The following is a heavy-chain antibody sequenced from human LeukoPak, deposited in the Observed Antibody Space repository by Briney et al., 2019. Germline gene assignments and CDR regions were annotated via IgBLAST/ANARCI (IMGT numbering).Heavy chain of an antibody. CDR3: ARDAHPTYDSSLGGLTGGTDY. CDR2: ISTRGDDT. Sequence: PGGSLRLSCAVSGFTFSSYVMSWVRQAPGKGLEWVSAISTRGDDTYYADSVKGRFTISRDNSKNTLYLQMNSLRAEDTAVYYCARDAHPTYDSSLGGLTGGTDYWGQGTLVTVSS. D-gene: IGHD3-22*01. V-gene: IGHV3-23*01. CDR1: GFTFSSYV. J-gene: IGHJ4*02.